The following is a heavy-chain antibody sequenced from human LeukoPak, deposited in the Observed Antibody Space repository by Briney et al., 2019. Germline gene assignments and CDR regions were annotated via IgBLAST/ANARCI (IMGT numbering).Heavy chain of an antibody. Sequence: GESLKISCKGSGYSFTNYWIGWVRQMPGKGLEWMGIIYPGDSDTRYSPSFQGQVTISADQFITTAYLQWSSLKASDTALYYCARLHNAYSDAFGIWGQGTMVTVSS. CDR3: ARLHNAYSDAFGI. V-gene: IGHV5-51*01. CDR2: IYPGDSDT. D-gene: IGHD1-14*01. CDR1: GYSFTNYW. J-gene: IGHJ3*02.